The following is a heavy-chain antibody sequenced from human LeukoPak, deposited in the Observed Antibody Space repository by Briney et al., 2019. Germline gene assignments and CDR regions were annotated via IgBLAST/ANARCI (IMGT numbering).Heavy chain of an antibody. V-gene: IGHV1-8*01. CDR3: ARGEIYGSGSSLFDY. D-gene: IGHD3-10*01. CDR1: GYTFTSYD. Sequence: ASVKVSCKASGYTFTSYDINWVRQATGQGLEWVGWMNPNSGNTGYAQKFQGRVTMTRNTSISTAYMELSSLRSEDTAVYYCARGEIYGSGSSLFDYWGQGTLVTVSS. J-gene: IGHJ4*02. CDR2: MNPNSGNT.